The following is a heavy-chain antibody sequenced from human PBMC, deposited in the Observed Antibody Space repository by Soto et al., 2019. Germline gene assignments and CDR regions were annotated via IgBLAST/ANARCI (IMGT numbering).Heavy chain of an antibody. CDR3: AKDETGLDGSGVPGDYYYYYYMDV. CDR1: GFTFSSYA. D-gene: IGHD3-10*01. V-gene: IGHV3-23*01. Sequence: GGSLRLSCAASGFTFSSYAMSWVRQAPGKGLEWVSAISGSGGSTYYADSVKGRFTISRDNSKNTLYLQMNSLRAEDTAVYYCAKDETGLDGSGVPGDYYYYYYMDVWGKGTTVTVSS. J-gene: IGHJ6*03. CDR2: ISGSGGST.